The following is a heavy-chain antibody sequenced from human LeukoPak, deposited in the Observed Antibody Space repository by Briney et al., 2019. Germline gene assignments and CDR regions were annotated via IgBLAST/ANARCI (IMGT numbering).Heavy chain of an antibody. D-gene: IGHD3-10*01. Sequence: PGRSLRLSCAASGFTFDDYAMHWVRQAPGKALEWVAVTSYDGTTKYYADSAKGRFNISRDNSKNTLYLQMNSLRVDDTAVYYCAKDATLFGDQYFDYWGQGTLVIVSS. V-gene: IGHV3-30*18. J-gene: IGHJ4*02. CDR3: AKDATLFGDQYFDY. CDR1: GFTFDDYA. CDR2: TSYDGTTK.